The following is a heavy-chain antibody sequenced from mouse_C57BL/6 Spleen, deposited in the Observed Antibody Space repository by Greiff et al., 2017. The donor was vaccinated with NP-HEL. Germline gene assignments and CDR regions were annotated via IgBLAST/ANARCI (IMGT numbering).Heavy chain of an antibody. D-gene: IGHD2-1*01. CDR1: GFTFNTYA. CDR2: IRSKSSNYPT. Sequence: EVMLVESGGGLVQPKGSLKLSCAASGFTFNTYAMHWVRQAPGKGLEWVARIRSKSSNYPTYYADSVKDRFTISRDDSQGMRYLQMNKLKTEDTAMYNGVHYYGIPYYAMDYWGQGTSVTVSS. J-gene: IGHJ4*01. CDR3: VHYYGIPYYAMDY. V-gene: IGHV10-3*01.